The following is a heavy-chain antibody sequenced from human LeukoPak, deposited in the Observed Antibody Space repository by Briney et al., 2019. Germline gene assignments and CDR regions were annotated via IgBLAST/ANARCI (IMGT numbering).Heavy chain of an antibody. J-gene: IGHJ4*02. CDR2: IVVGSGNT. CDR1: GFTFTSSA. D-gene: IGHD4-17*01. CDR3: AALPTVTTTYYFDY. V-gene: IGHV1-58*01. Sequence: GTSVKVSCKASGFTFTSSAVQWVRQARGQRLEWIGWIVVGSGNTNYAQKFQERVTITRDMSTRTAYMELSSLRSEDTAVYYCAALPTVTTTYYFDYWGQGTLVTVSS.